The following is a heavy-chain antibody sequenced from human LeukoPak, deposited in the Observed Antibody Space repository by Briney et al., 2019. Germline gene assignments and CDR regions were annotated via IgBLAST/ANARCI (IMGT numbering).Heavy chain of an antibody. V-gene: IGHV4-38-2*02. Sequence: PSETLSLTCTVSGYSISSGYYWGWIRQPPGKGLEWIGSIYHSGSTYYNPSLKSRVTISVDTSKNQFSLKLSSVTAADTAVYYCARVAYCSSTSCYALPPYYYYMDVWGKGTTVTASS. CDR2: IYHSGST. J-gene: IGHJ6*03. CDR1: GYSISSGYY. CDR3: ARVAYCSSTSCYALPPYYYYMDV. D-gene: IGHD2-2*01.